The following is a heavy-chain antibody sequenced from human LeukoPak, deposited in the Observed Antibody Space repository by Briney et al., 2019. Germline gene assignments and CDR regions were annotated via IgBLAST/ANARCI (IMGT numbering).Heavy chain of an antibody. CDR1: GYRFNSYW. D-gene: IGHD6-13*01. Sequence: GESLKISCKGSGYRFNSYWVGWVRQMPGKGLEWMGIIYPGDSDTRYSPSFQGQVTISADKSISTAYLQWSSLKASDTAMYYCASILNSSSWYGTLDYWGQGTLVTVSS. CDR3: ASILNSSSWYGTLDY. V-gene: IGHV5-51*01. J-gene: IGHJ4*02. CDR2: IYPGDSDT.